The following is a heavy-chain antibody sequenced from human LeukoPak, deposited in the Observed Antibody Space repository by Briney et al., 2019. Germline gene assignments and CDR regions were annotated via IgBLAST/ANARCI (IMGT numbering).Heavy chain of an antibody. Sequence: SETLSLTCTFSGGSMSGQFWSWFRQPPGKGLEWIGYVHSSGSTNYNPSLKSRVTISIDTSKNQFSLKLSSVTAADTAVYYCARRDFWSGYFDYWGQGTLVTVSS. D-gene: IGHD3-3*01. J-gene: IGHJ4*02. CDR3: ARRDFWSGYFDY. CDR1: GGSMSGQF. CDR2: VHSSGST. V-gene: IGHV4-59*08.